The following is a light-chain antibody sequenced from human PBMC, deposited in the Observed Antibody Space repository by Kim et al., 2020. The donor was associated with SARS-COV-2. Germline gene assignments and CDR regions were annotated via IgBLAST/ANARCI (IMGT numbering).Light chain of an antibody. CDR3: QEYHGYSWT. CDR2: KAS. J-gene: IGKJ1*01. CDR1: QSISNW. Sequence: DIQMTQSPSTLSASVGDRVTVTCRASQSISNWLAWYQQKPGKAPKLLIYKASTLETGVPSRFSGSGSGTEFTLTLSSLQPDDFATYYCQEYHGYSWTFGQGTKVDIK. V-gene: IGKV1-5*03.